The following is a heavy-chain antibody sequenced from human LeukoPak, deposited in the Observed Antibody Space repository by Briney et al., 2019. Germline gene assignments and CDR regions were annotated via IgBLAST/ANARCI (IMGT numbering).Heavy chain of an antibody. D-gene: IGHD2-15*01. CDR3: AKGGLGGSSFDY. CDR1: EFTFSSYG. J-gene: IGHJ4*02. CDR2: ISGSGGST. Sequence: GGSLRLSCTGSEFTFSSYGMSWVRQAPGKGLEWVSAISGSGGSTYYADSVKGRFTISRDNSKNTLYLQMNSLRAEDTAVYYCAKGGLGGSSFDYWGQGTLVTVSS. V-gene: IGHV3-23*01.